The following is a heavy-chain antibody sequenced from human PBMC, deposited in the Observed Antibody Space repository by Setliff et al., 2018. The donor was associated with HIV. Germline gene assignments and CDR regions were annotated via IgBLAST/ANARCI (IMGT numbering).Heavy chain of an antibody. J-gene: IGHJ5*02. Sequence: PGGSLRLSCAASGFTFNNHAMSWIRQAPGKGLEWVSAISGSGDNIYYADSVKGRFTFSRDSTKNALYLKFYNPRPEDTAIYYCARDMMYHYANSGSFGWFDPWGQGTLVTVSS. V-gene: IGHV3-23*01. D-gene: IGHD3-22*01. CDR1: GFTFNNHA. CDR2: ISGSGDNI. CDR3: ARDMMYHYANSGSFGWFDP.